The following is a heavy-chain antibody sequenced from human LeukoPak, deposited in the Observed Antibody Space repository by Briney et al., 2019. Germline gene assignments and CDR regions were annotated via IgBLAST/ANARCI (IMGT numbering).Heavy chain of an antibody. Sequence: GGSLRLSCAASGFTFSIYSVTWVRQAPGKGLEWVASISSTRSYIYYADSVRGRFTISRDNAQYLAYLQMNSLRAEDTAVYYCARDILGATGVGAFDMWGQGTMVTVSP. CDR2: ISSTRSYI. D-gene: IGHD1-26*01. V-gene: IGHV3-21*06. CDR3: ARDILGATGVGAFDM. CDR1: GFTFSIYS. J-gene: IGHJ3*02.